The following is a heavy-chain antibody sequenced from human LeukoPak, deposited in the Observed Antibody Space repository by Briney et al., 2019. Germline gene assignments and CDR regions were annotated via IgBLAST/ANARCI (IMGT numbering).Heavy chain of an antibody. CDR1: GFTFSSYA. D-gene: IGHD3-16*01. J-gene: IGHJ3*02. V-gene: IGHV3-64*01. CDR3: AREGFDYDHDAFDI. CDR2: ISSNGGST. Sequence: TGGSLRLSCAASGFTFSSYAMHWVRQAPGRGLEYVSAISSNGGSTYYANSVKGRFTISRDNSKNTLYLQMGSLRAEDMAVYYCAREGFDYDHDAFDIWGQGTMVTVSS.